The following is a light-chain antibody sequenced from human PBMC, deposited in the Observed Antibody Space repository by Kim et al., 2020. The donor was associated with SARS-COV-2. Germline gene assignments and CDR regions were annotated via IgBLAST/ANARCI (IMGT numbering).Light chain of an antibody. J-gene: IGKJ2*01. CDR3: HQSFITPHT. V-gene: IGKV1-39*01. CDR1: QNIITS. Sequence: DIQMSQSPSSLSASVGHRVNITCRASQNIITSLNWYQQKPGKVPNLLVYAATSLQSGVPSRFSGSGSGTDFTLTISALQPEDFATYYCHQSFITPHTFGQGTKLEI. CDR2: AAT.